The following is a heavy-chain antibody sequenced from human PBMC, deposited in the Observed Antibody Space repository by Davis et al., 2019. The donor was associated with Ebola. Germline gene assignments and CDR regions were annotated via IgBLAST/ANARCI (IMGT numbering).Heavy chain of an antibody. V-gene: IGHV4-59*08. CDR2: INYSGST. CDR3: ARRSSGWYSDY. D-gene: IGHD6-19*01. Sequence: SETLSLTCTVSGGSISSYYWTWIRQPPGKGLEWIGYINYSGSTNYNPSLKSRVTISVDTSKNQFSLKLSSVTAADTAVYYCARRSSGWYSDYWGQGTLVTVSS. J-gene: IGHJ4*02. CDR1: GGSISSYY.